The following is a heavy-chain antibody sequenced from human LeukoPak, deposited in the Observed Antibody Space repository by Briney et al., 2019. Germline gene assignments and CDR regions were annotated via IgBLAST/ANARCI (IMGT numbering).Heavy chain of an antibody. CDR2: IYYSGST. D-gene: IGHD5-12*01. CDR1: GGSISSYY. J-gene: IGHJ4*02. CDR3: ARLRGYSGYEHDY. V-gene: IGHV4-59*01. Sequence: SETLSLTCTVSGGSISSYYWSWIRQPPGKGLEWIGYIYYSGSTNYNPSLKSRVTISVDTSKNQFSLKLSSVTAADTAIYYCARLRGYSGYEHDYWGQGTLVTVSS.